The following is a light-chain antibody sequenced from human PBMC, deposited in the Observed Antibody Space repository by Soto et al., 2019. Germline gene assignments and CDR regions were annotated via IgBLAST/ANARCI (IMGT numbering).Light chain of an antibody. J-gene: IGKJ2*01. Sequence: EIVMTQSPATLSVSPGERVTLSCRASQTVGTILAWFEQEPGQAPRLLIYSASARATGTPARFSGSGSGTEFTLTISSLQSEDFAVYYCHQYYNRPPQYTFGQGNKLQMK. CDR2: SAS. CDR3: HQYYNRPPQYT. CDR1: QTVGTI. V-gene: IGKV3-15*01.